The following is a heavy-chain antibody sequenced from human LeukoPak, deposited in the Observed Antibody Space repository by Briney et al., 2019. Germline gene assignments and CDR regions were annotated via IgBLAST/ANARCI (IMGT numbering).Heavy chain of an antibody. Sequence: GGTLRLSCAASGFTFSRHGMNWVRQAPGKGLEWVSGISPSGDILYYADSVKGRFTISRDNSKNTLYLQMNSLRAEDTAVYYCAKVEILYYYDSSGPTNRYFDYWGQGTLVTVSS. D-gene: IGHD3-22*01. J-gene: IGHJ4*02. CDR1: GFTFSRHG. V-gene: IGHV3-23*01. CDR3: AKVEILYYYDSSGPTNRYFDY. CDR2: ISPSGDIL.